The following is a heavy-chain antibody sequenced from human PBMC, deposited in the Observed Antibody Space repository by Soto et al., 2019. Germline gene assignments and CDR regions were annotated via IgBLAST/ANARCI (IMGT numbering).Heavy chain of an antibody. CDR3: ARRHYGDFDY. CDR2: IYHSGST. Sequence: PSETLALTCAVSGGSISSGGYSWSWTRQPPGKGLEWIGYIYHSGSTYYNPSLKSRVTISVDTSKNQFSLKLSSVTAADTAVYYCARRHYGDFDYWGQGTLVTVSS. D-gene: IGHD4-17*01. CDR1: GGSISSGGYS. J-gene: IGHJ4*02. V-gene: IGHV4-30-2*02.